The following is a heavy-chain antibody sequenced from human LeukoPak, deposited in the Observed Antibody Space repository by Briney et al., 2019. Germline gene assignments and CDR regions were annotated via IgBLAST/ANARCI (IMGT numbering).Heavy chain of an antibody. CDR1: GGTFSSYA. D-gene: IGHD3-3*01. Sequence: SVKVSCKASGGTFSSYAISWVRQAPGQGLEWMGGIIPIFGTAKYAQKFQGRVTITADESTSTAYMELSSLRSEDTAMYYCTGRDFWSGYYIKWGQGTLVTVSS. J-gene: IGHJ4*02. CDR3: TGRDFWSGYYIK. V-gene: IGHV1-69*13. CDR2: IIPIFGTA.